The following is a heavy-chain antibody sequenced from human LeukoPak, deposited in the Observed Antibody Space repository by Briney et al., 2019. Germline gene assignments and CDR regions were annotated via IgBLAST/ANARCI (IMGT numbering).Heavy chain of an antibody. J-gene: IGHJ4*02. CDR1: GFTFTSNA. V-gene: IGHV3-23*01. D-gene: IGHD1-1*01. CDR2: ISGSGGST. Sequence: GGSLRLSSAASGFTFTSNAMSWVRQAPGKGLEWVSAISGSGGSTYYADSVKGRFTISRDNSKNTLYLQMNSLRAEDTAVYYWAKDMTTLRTLVVVYWGPGTLVTVSS. CDR3: AKDMTTLRTLVVVY.